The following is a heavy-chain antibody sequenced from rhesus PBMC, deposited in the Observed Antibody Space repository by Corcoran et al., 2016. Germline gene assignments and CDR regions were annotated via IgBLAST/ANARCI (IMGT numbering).Heavy chain of an antibody. D-gene: IGHD5-24*01. CDR3: ARGYSGYSLYFDY. CDR1: GYSISSGYG. Sequence: QLQLQESGPGLVKPSETLSLTCAVSGYSISSGYGWSWIRQPPGKGMEWIWYISYCGITSYNPSLKMRVTMSRDTSKNQFALKLSSVTAADTAVYYCARGYSGYSLYFDYWGQGVLVTVSS. V-gene: IGHV4-122*02. CDR2: ISYCGIT. J-gene: IGHJ4*01.